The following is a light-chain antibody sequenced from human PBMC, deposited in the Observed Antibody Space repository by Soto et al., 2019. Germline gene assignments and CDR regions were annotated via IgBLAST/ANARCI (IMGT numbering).Light chain of an antibody. V-gene: IGKV3-20*01. Sequence: EFVLTQSPGTLSLSPGERATLSCRASQSVGSNYLAWYQQKPGQAPRLLIYCASGRATGIADRFSGSGSGTDVALTISSLEPEDFALYYCQQYGYSPITFGQGTRMEIK. CDR1: QSVGSNY. J-gene: IGKJ5*01. CDR3: QQYGYSPIT. CDR2: CAS.